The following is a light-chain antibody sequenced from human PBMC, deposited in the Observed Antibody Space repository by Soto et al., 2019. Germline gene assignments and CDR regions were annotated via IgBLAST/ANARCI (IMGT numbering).Light chain of an antibody. CDR3: AVWDDNLNSVV. Sequence: QSALTQPPSVSGTPGQRVTISCSGSSSNIATNSVNWYQQLPATAPRLLIYTNNRRPSEVPDLFSGSKSGTSASLAISGLQSEDEADYYCAVWDDNLNSVVFGGGTKVTLL. J-gene: IGLJ2*01. CDR2: TNN. CDR1: SSNIATNS. V-gene: IGLV1-44*01.